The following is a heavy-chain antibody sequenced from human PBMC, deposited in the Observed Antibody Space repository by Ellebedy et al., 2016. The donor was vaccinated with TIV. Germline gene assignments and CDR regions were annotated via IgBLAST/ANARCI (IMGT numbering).Heavy chain of an antibody. CDR3: AKDREGGEGYYHGMDV. D-gene: IGHD6-13*01. CDR1: GFTFDDYA. CDR2: ISWNSVYI. Sequence: GGSLRLSXAASGFTFDDYAMHWVRKAPGKGLEWVSGISWNSVYIGYADSVKGRVTVSRDNAKNSVYLEMKSLRPEDTALYYCAKDREGGEGYYHGMDVWGRGTMVTVSS. V-gene: IGHV3-9*01. J-gene: IGHJ6*02.